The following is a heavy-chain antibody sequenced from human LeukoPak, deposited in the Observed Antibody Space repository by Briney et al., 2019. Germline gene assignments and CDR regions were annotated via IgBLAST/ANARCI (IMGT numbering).Heavy chain of an antibody. CDR3: ARDGGNYYGSGSDHDY. V-gene: IGHV3-30*04. J-gene: IGHJ4*02. D-gene: IGHD3-10*01. CDR2: ISYDGSNK. Sequence: GGSLRLSRAASGFTFRRYAMHCVREAPGKGREGGTVISYDGSNKQYTDSVKGRFTISRDKSKNTLYLQMNSLRAEDTAVYYCARDGGNYYGSGSDHDYWGQGTLVTVSS. CDR1: GFTFRRYA.